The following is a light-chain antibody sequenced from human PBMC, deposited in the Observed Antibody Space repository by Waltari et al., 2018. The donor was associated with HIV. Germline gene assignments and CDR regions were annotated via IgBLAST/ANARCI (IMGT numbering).Light chain of an antibody. CDR3: MQSTRWPGT. V-gene: IGKV2-30*01. CDR2: RVS. Sequence: DVVMTPSLLSLPVTLGQPASISCRSSQSLVSSDGNTYLNWFQQRPGQSPRHFINRVSYRHSGVRERFSGIGSGTDYTLRRARGEADEVGGYYCMQSTRWPGTFGQGTKGEIK. CDR1: QSLVSSDGNTY. J-gene: IGKJ1*01.